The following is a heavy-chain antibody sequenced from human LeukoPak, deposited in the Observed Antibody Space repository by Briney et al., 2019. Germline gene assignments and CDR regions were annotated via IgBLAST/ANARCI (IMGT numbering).Heavy chain of an antibody. Sequence: PSETLSLTCAVYGGSFSGYYWSWIRQPPGKGLEWIGEINHSGSTNYNPSLKSRVTISVDTSKNQFSLKLSSVTAADTAVYYCARGRGGFAAMVDFDYWGQGTLVTVSS. V-gene: IGHV4-34*01. D-gene: IGHD5-18*01. CDR3: ARGRGGFAAMVDFDY. J-gene: IGHJ4*02. CDR1: GGSFSGYY. CDR2: INHSGST.